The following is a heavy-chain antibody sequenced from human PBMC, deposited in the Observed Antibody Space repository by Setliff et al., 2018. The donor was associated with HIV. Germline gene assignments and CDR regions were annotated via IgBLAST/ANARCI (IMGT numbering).Heavy chain of an antibody. CDR2: MYPGDSET. D-gene: IGHD1-26*01. CDR1: GYSFTGYW. CDR3: ARAGRGGGSYWTFDY. V-gene: IGHV5-51*01. J-gene: IGHJ4*02. Sequence: GESLKISCKASGYSFTGYWIGWVRQMPGKGLELMGIMYPGDSETRYSPSFQGQVTISADKSISTAYLQWSSLKASDTGMYYCARAGRGGGSYWTFDYWGQGTLVTVSS.